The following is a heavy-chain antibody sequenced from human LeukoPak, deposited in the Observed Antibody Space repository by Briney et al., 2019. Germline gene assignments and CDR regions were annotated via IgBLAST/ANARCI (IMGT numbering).Heavy chain of an antibody. V-gene: IGHV4-59*13. Sequence: SETLSLTCTVSGGSITNNYWAWIRQPPGKGLEWIGYTHDSGNSNYNPSLRSRVTISIDTSKNQFSLKLTSVTAADTAVYYCARDRSAAPADYWGQGTLVTVSS. D-gene: IGHD6-13*01. CDR3: ARDRSAAPADY. CDR1: GGSITNNY. CDR2: THDSGNS. J-gene: IGHJ4*02.